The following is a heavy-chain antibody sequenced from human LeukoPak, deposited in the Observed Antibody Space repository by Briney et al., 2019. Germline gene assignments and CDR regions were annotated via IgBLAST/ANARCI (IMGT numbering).Heavy chain of an antibody. V-gene: IGHV4-59*08. CDR3: ARGFVDTAMASDAFDI. D-gene: IGHD5-18*01. J-gene: IGHJ3*02. CDR2: IYYSGST. Sequence: SETLSLTCTVSGGSISSYYWSWIRQPPGKGLEWIGYIYYSGSTYYNPSLKSRVIISVDTSKNQFSLKLSSVTAADTAVYYCARGFVDTAMASDAFDIWGQGTMVTVSS. CDR1: GGSISSYY.